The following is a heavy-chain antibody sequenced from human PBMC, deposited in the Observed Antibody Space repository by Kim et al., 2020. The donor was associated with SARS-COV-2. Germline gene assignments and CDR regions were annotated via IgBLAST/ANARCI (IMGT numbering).Heavy chain of an antibody. Sequence: SETLSLTCTVSGGSISSGSYYWSWIRQPAGKGLEWIGRIYTSGSTNYNPSLKSRVTISVDTSKNQFSLKLSSVTAADTAVYYCARAWTPKYSSSWLHLDYWGQGSLVTVSA. CDR3: ARAWTPKYSSSWLHLDY. V-gene: IGHV4-61*02. J-gene: IGHJ4*02. CDR1: GGSISSGSYY. D-gene: IGHD6-13*01. CDR2: IYTSGST.